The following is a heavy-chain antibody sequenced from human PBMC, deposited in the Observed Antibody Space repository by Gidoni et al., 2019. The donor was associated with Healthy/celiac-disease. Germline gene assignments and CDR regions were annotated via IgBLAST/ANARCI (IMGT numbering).Heavy chain of an antibody. D-gene: IGHD1-26*01. CDR2: ISSSSSTI. CDR1: GFTFSSYS. CDR3: ARDYVSGTVEYMDV. Sequence: EVQLVASGGGLVQPGGSLRLPCAASGFTFSSYSMNWVRQAPGKGVEWVSYISSSSSTIYYADSVKGRFTISRDNAKNSLYLQMNSLRAEDTAVYYCARDYVSGTVEYMDVWGKGTTVTVSS. V-gene: IGHV3-48*01. J-gene: IGHJ6*03.